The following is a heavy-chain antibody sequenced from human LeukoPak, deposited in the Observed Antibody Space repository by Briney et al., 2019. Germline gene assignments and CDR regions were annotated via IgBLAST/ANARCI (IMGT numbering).Heavy chain of an antibody. CDR3: ARDSGSYQFDY. Sequence: ASVKLSCKASGGTFGSYAISWVRQAPGQGLEWMGRIIPILGIANYAQQFQGRVTITADKSTSTAYMELRSLRSEDTAVYYCARDSGSYQFDYWGQGTLVTVSS. CDR2: IIPILGIA. V-gene: IGHV1-69*04. D-gene: IGHD1-26*01. J-gene: IGHJ4*02. CDR1: GGTFGSYA.